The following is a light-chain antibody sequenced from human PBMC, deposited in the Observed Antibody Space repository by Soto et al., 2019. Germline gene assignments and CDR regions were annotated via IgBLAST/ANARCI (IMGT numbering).Light chain of an antibody. CDR1: QSISSW. Sequence: QMTQSPSTLSASVGDRVTITCRASQSISSWLAWYQQKPGKAPKLLIYKASSLESGVPSRFSGSGSGTEFTLTISSLQPDDFATYYCQQYNSYPWTFGQGTKVEIK. J-gene: IGKJ1*01. CDR3: QQYNSYPWT. V-gene: IGKV1-5*03. CDR2: KAS.